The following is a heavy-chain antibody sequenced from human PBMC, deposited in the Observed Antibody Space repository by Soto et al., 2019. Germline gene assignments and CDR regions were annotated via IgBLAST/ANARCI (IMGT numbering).Heavy chain of an antibody. CDR3: ARDWGYPI. Sequence: PSETLSLTCTVSGGSISSSSYYWGWIRQPPGKGLEWIGNIYYSGSAYYNPSLKSRVTISVDMSKNNFSLKLSSVTAADTAVYYCARDWGYPIWGQGTLVTVSS. V-gene: IGHV4-39*02. J-gene: IGHJ4*02. D-gene: IGHD3-16*01. CDR1: GGSISSSSYY. CDR2: IYYSGSA.